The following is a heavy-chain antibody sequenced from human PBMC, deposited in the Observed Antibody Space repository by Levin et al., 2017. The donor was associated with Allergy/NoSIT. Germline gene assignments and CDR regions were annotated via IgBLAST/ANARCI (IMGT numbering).Heavy chain of an antibody. J-gene: IGHJ5*02. Sequence: GASVKVSCKASGYTFTSYYMHWVRQAPGQGLEWMGIINPSGGSTSYAQKFQGRVTMTRDTSTSTVYMELSSLRSEDTAVYYCARDRSNYYDSSGYANWFDPWGQGTLVTVSS. CDR1: GYTFTSYY. V-gene: IGHV1-46*01. CDR3: ARDRSNYYDSSGYANWFDP. D-gene: IGHD3-22*01. CDR2: INPSGGST.